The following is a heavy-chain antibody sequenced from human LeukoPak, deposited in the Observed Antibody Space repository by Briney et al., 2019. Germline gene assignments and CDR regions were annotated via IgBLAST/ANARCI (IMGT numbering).Heavy chain of an antibody. J-gene: IGHJ2*01. V-gene: IGHV4-4*07. CDR3: ASSPAYYDFWSGYYRSDWYFDL. D-gene: IGHD3-3*01. CDR1: GGSISSYY. Sequence: PSETLSLTCTVSGGSISSYYWSWIRQPAGKGPEWIGRIYTSGSTNYNPSLKSRVTMSVDTSKNQFSLKLSSVTAADTAVYYCASSPAYYDFWSGYYRSDWYFDLWGRGTLVTVSS. CDR2: IYTSGST.